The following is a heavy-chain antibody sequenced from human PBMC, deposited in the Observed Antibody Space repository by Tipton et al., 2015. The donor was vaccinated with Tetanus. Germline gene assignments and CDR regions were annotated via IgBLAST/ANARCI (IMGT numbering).Heavy chain of an antibody. CDR2: IYYNGNT. D-gene: IGHD6-19*01. Sequence: TLSLTCSVSGGSMSRYYWTWIRQPAGKGLEWIGNIYYNGNTYYNPSLKSRVNISVDTSKNQFSLKLRSVTAADTAVYYCARNYNSGWYSGGKGWFDPWGQGTLVTVSS. CDR1: GGSMSRYY. J-gene: IGHJ5*02. CDR3: ARNYNSGWYSGGKGWFDP. V-gene: IGHV4-59*04.